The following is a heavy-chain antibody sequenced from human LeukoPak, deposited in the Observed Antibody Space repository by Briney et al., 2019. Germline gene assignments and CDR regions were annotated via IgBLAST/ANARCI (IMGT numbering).Heavy chain of an antibody. Sequence: PGRSLRLSCAASGFTFSSYAMHWVRQAPGKGLEWVAVISYDGSNKYYADSVKGRFTISRDNAKNSLYLQMNSLRGEDTAVYYCARDDGFYSASGIYQNYFDHWGQGILVTVSP. CDR2: ISYDGSNK. CDR3: ARDDGFYSASGIYQNYFDH. D-gene: IGHD3-10*01. CDR1: GFTFSSYA. J-gene: IGHJ4*02. V-gene: IGHV3-30*04.